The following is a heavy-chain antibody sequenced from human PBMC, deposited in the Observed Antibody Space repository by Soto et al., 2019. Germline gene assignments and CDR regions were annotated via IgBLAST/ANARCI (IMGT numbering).Heavy chain of an antibody. CDR1: GFTVSNNY. J-gene: IGHJ4*02. V-gene: IGHV3-53*01. Sequence: EVQLVESGGGLIQPGGSLRLSCAASGFTVSNNYMRWVRQAPGKGLEWVSLIYSGGNTHYADSVKGRFTISRDNSKNTLFLQMNSLRVEDTAVYYCARDPPGIAASGAGGWGQGTLVTVSP. CDR2: IYSGGNT. D-gene: IGHD6-13*01. CDR3: ARDPPGIAASGAGG.